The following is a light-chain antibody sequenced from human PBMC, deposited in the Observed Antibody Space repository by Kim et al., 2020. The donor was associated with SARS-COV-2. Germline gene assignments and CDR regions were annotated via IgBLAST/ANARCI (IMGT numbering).Light chain of an antibody. CDR2: ITN. J-gene: IGLJ3*02. V-gene: IGLV1-44*01. CDR3: ATWGDSQNGWV. CDR1: ASNTGSKP. Sequence: GKRLTISCSDSASNTGSKPVPCFQQGPGTAPKLPIHITNQRPAGVPDRFSGSKSGTSASLAISGLQSADEADYYCATWGDSQNGWVFGGGTQLTVL.